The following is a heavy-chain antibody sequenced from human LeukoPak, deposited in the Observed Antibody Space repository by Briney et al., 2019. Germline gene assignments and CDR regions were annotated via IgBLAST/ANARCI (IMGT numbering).Heavy chain of an antibody. J-gene: IGHJ4*02. CDR1: LDSTTSNF. CDR2: IHRSGSP. CDR3: AREILGGFNPGAY. D-gene: IGHD1-14*01. Sequence: SETLSLTCTVSLDSTTSNFWSWVRQPPGKGLEWIGEIHRSGSPNYNPSLQSRVTISIDRSRNQIALELSSVSAADTAVYYCAREILGGFNPGAYWGQGTLVTVSS. V-gene: IGHV4-4*02.